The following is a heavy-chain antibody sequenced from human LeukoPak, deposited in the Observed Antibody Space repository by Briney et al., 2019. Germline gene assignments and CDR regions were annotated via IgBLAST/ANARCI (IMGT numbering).Heavy chain of an antibody. CDR2: INHSGST. J-gene: IGHJ4*02. CDR3: ARGLSATVH. V-gene: IGHV4-34*01. D-gene: IGHD2-15*01. CDR1: GGSFSGYY. Sequence: SETLSLTCAVYGGSFSGYYWSWIRQPPGKGLEWIGEINHSGSTNYNPSLKSRVTISVDTSKNQFSLKLSSVTAADTAMYYCARGLSATVHWGQGTLVTVSS.